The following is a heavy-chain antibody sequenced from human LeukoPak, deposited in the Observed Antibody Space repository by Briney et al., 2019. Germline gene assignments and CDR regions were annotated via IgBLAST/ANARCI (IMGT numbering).Heavy chain of an antibody. J-gene: IGHJ4*02. Sequence: PGGSLRLSCAASGFTLSSYGMHWVRQAPGKGLEWGAGISYDGSNKYYADSVKGRFTIPRDNSKNTLYLQMNSLRAEDTAVYYCAKGLGYCSGGSCSEVDYWGQGTLVTVSS. V-gene: IGHV3-30*18. CDR1: GFTLSSYG. CDR3: AKGLGYCSGGSCSEVDY. D-gene: IGHD2-15*01. CDR2: ISYDGSNK.